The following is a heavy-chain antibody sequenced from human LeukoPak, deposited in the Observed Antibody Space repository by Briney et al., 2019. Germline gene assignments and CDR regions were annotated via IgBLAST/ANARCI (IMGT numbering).Heavy chain of an antibody. CDR3: ARGGSWNEDWFDP. J-gene: IGHJ5*02. D-gene: IGHD1-1*01. CDR2: ISSYSSII. V-gene: IGHV3-48*02. Sequence: GGSLRLSCAAYGVTFSSYSMNWVRQAPAKGLEWVSYISSYSSIIYYADSVKGRFTISRDNAKNSLYLQMNSLRDEDTAVYYCARGGSWNEDWFDPWGQGTLVTVSS. CDR1: GVTFSSYS.